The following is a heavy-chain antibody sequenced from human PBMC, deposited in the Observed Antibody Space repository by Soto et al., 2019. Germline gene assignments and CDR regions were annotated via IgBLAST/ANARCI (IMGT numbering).Heavy chain of an antibody. CDR3: ARGKSPSEFGEDRAYYMDV. CDR1: GFTFSSYD. V-gene: IGHV3-13*01. J-gene: IGHJ6*03. CDR2: IGTAGDT. Sequence: GGSLRLSCAASGFTFSSYDMHWVRQATGKGLEWVSAIGTAGDTYYPGSVKGRFTISRENAKNSLYLQMNSLRAGDTAVYYCARGKSPSEFGEDRAYYMDVWGKGTTVTVSS. D-gene: IGHD3-10*01.